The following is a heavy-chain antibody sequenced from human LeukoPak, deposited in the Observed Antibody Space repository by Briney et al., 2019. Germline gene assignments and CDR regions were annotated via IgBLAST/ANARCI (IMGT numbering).Heavy chain of an antibody. CDR3: ARPGIAAAGTSRLVDDAFDI. CDR2: IIPILGIA. CDR1: GGTFSSYT. J-gene: IGHJ3*02. Sequence: SVKVSCKASGGTFSSYTISWVRQAPGQGLEWMGRIIPILGIANYAQKFQGRVTITADKSTSTAYMELSSLRSEDTAVYYCARPGIAAAGTSRLVDDAFDIWGQGTMVTVSS. V-gene: IGHV1-69*02. D-gene: IGHD6-13*01.